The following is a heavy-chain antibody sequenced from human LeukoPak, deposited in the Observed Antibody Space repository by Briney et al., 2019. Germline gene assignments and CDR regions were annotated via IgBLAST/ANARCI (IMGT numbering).Heavy chain of an antibody. D-gene: IGHD3/OR15-3a*01. CDR1: GFTFRSFG. CDR2: IYTNGRDT. Sequence: PGGSLRLSCAASGFTFRSFGMNWVRQAPGKGLEWVSGIYTNGRDTRYADSVKGRFTISRDNSKNTLYLQMHSLRVEDTAVYYCAHLVWEYVGDLDVWGQGTTVTVSS. V-gene: IGHV3-23*05. CDR3: AHLVWEYVGDLDV. J-gene: IGHJ6*02.